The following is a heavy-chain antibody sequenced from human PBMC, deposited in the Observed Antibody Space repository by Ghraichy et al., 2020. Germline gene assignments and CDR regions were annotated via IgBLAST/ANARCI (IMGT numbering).Heavy chain of an antibody. CDR3: ARHVPVAGTQYNWFDP. CDR1: GGSISSSSYY. Sequence: SETLSLTCTVSGGSISSSSYYWGWIRQPPGKGLEWIGSIYYSGSTYYNPSLKSRVTISVDTSKNQFSLKLSSVTAADTAVYYCARHVPVAGTQYNWFDPWGQGTLVTVSS. J-gene: IGHJ5*02. CDR2: IYYSGST. V-gene: IGHV4-39*01. D-gene: IGHD6-19*01.